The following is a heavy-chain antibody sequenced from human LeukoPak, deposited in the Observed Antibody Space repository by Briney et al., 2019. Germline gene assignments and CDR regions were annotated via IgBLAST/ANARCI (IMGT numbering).Heavy chain of an antibody. J-gene: IGHJ4*02. CDR3: AREVIGDYIDY. CDR1: GGSISTYY. Sequence: SETLSLTCTLSGGSISTYYWSWIRQPPGKGLEWIGYIYHSGSTNYNPSLKSRVTISVDTSKNQFSLKLSSVTAADTAVYYCAREVIGDYIDYWGQGTLVTVSS. V-gene: IGHV4-59*01. D-gene: IGHD2/OR15-2a*01. CDR2: IYHSGST.